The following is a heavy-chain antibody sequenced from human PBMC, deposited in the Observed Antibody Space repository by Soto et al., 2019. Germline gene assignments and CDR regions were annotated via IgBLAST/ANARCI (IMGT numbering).Heavy chain of an antibody. V-gene: IGHV1-3*05. Sequence: QVQLVQSGAEEKKPGASVKVSCKASGYTFTSYAMHWVRQAPGQRLEWMGWINAGNSNTKYSQKFQGRVTITRDTSASTAYMELSSLRSEDTAVYYCARTYYYDSSGIRYYFDYWGQGTLVTVSS. CDR2: INAGNSNT. CDR3: ARTYYYDSSGIRYYFDY. J-gene: IGHJ4*02. D-gene: IGHD3-22*01. CDR1: GYTFTSYA.